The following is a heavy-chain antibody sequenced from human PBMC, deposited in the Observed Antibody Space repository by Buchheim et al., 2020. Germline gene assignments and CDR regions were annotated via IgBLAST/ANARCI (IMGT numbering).Heavy chain of an antibody. CDR1: GYTFTGYY. D-gene: IGHD2-21*01. CDR3: ARSSGDGAPNNWFDP. J-gene: IGHJ5*02. CDR2: INPNSGGT. V-gene: IGHV1-2*04. Sequence: QVQLVQSGAEVKKPGASVKVSCKASGYTFTGYYMHWVRQAPGQGLEWMGWINPNSGGTNYEQKFQGWVTMTRATSISTAYMELSRLRSDDTAVYYCARSSGDGAPNNWFDPWGQGTL.